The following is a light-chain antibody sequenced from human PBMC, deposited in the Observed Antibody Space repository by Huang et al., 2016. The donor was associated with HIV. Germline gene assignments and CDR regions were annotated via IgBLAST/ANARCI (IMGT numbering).Light chain of an antibody. J-gene: IGKJ2*02. V-gene: IGKV1-39*01. CDR1: QSVTKY. Sequence: DIQMTQSPSSLSASVGDRVIITCRASQSVTKYLNWYQHMPGKAHKLLIYGASTLQGGVSSRFSGSGSGTEFTLSISSLQPEDAATYYCQQSYRLPRTFGQGTSLEI. CDR3: QQSYRLPRT. CDR2: GAS.